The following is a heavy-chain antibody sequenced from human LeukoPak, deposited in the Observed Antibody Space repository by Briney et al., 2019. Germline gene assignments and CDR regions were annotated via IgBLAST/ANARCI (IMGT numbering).Heavy chain of an antibody. CDR2: ISWNSGRI. CDR3: AKVLRYFDWLFPFDY. Sequence: GGSLRLSCAASGFTFDDYAMHWVRQAPGKGLEWVSGISWNSGRIGYADSVKGRFTISRDNAKNSLYLQMNSLRAEDTALYYCAKVLRYFDWLFPFDYWGQGTLVTVSS. V-gene: IGHV3-9*01. J-gene: IGHJ4*02. D-gene: IGHD3-9*01. CDR1: GFTFDDYA.